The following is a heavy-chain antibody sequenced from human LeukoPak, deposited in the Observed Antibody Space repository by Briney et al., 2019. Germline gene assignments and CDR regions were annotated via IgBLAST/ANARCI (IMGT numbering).Heavy chain of an antibody. Sequence: ASVKVSCKASGGTFSSYAISWVRQAPGQGLEWMGGIIPIFGTANYAQKFQGRVTITADESTSTAYMELSSLRSEDTAVYYCARELSSVGATTEFDYWGQGTLVTVSS. CDR1: GGTFSSYA. CDR3: ARELSSVGATTEFDY. CDR2: IIPIFGTA. V-gene: IGHV1-69*13. J-gene: IGHJ4*02. D-gene: IGHD1-26*01.